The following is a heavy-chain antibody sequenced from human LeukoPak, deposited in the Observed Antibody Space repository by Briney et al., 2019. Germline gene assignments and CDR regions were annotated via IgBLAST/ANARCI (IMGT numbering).Heavy chain of an antibody. J-gene: IGHJ4*02. D-gene: IGHD1-26*01. Sequence: GGSLRLSCAASGFTFSSYEVDWVRQAPGKGLEWVSYISISGDTRYYADSVRGRFTVSRDNAKNSAYLQMNSLIAEDTAIYHCASLWELGGRWGQGTLVTVSS. CDR2: ISISGDTR. CDR1: GFTFSSYE. CDR3: ASLWELGGR. V-gene: IGHV3-48*03.